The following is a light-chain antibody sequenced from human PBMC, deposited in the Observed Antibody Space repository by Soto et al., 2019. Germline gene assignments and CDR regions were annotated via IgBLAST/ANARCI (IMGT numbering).Light chain of an antibody. CDR2: EVI. Sequence: SALTQPASVSGSPGQSITISCTGTSSDVGSYNLVSWYQQHPGRAPKLMIYEVIKRPSGVSTRFSGSKSGNTASLTISGLQAEDEADYYCCSFAGTSAFVFGGGTKLTVL. CDR1: SSDVGSYNL. CDR3: CSFAGTSAFV. J-gene: IGLJ2*01. V-gene: IGLV2-23*02.